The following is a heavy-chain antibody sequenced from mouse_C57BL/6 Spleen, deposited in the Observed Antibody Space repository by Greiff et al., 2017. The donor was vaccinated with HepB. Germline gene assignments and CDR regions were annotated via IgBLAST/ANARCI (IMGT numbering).Heavy chain of an antibody. CDR3: ARDDGYSWFAY. CDR1: GYTFTSYW. D-gene: IGHD2-3*01. Sequence: VQLKQPGAELVRPGSSVKLSCKASGYTFTSYWMHWVKQRPIQGLEWIGNIDPSDSETHYNQKFKDKATLTVDKSSSTAYMQLSSLTSEDSAVYYCARDDGYSWFAYWGQGTLVTVSA. J-gene: IGHJ3*01. V-gene: IGHV1-52*01. CDR2: IDPSDSET.